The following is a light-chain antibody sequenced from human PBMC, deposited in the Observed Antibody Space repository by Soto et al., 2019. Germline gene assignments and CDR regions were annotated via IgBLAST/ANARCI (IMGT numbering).Light chain of an antibody. CDR1: QSISSW. CDR3: QPYNSYSRT. CDR2: DAS. J-gene: IGKJ1*01. Sequence: DIQMTQSPSTLSASVGDRVTITCRASQSISSWLAWYQQKPGKAPKLLIYDASSLESGVPSRFSGSGSGTEFTLTISSLQPDDFATYYCQPYNSYSRTXGQGTKVDIK. V-gene: IGKV1-5*01.